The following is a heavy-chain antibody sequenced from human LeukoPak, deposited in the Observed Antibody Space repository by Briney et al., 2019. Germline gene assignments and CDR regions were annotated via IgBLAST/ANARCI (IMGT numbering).Heavy chain of an antibody. Sequence: GGSLRLSCAASGFTFSSYSMNWVRQAPGKGLEWVSSISSSSSYIYYADSVKGRFTISRDNAKSSLYLQMNSLRAEDTAVYYCARANLIASSGWPRPPGGLDYWGQGTLVTVSS. CDR1: GFTFSSYS. CDR3: ARANLIASSGWPRPPGGLDY. CDR2: ISSSSSYI. D-gene: IGHD6-19*01. J-gene: IGHJ4*02. V-gene: IGHV3-21*01.